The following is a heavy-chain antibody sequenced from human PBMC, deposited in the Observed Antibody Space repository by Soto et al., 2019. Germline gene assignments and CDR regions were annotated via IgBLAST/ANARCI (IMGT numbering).Heavy chain of an antibody. CDR2: INSGGRT. Sequence: QVQLQESGPGLVKPSQTLSLTCTVSGGSITSSDSYWSWIRQPPGKGLEWIGSINSGGRTYYNSSPKRRLILSLDTSKNQFPLRLSSTNAADPAVYFCASFSALGKDYGVDVWGQVPTVTVSS. J-gene: IGHJ6*02. D-gene: IGHD3-3*02. CDR3: ASFSALGKDYGVDV. CDR1: GGSITSSDSY. V-gene: IGHV4-30-4*01.